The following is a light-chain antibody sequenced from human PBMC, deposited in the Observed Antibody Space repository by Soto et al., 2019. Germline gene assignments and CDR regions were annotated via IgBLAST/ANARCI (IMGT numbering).Light chain of an antibody. J-gene: IGKJ1*01. CDR3: QQYNNWPTWT. CDR2: GAS. CDR1: QGVSSN. V-gene: IGKV3-15*01. Sequence: EIVMTQSPATLSVSPGERATLSCRASQGVSSNLAWYQQKPGQAPRLLIYGASTRATGIPARFSGSGSGTEFTLTISSLQSEDFAVYYCQQYNNWPTWTFGQGTKV.